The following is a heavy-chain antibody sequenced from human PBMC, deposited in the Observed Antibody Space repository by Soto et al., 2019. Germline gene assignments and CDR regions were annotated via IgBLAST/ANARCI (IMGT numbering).Heavy chain of an antibody. CDR2: IYYSGST. Sequence: PSETLSLTCTVSGGSISSYYWSWIRQPPGKGLEWIGYIYYSGSTNYNPSLKSRVTISVDTSKNQFSLKLSSVTAADTAVYYCARRRVSGIVDYWGQGTLVTVS. V-gene: IGHV4-59*01. CDR3: ARRRVSGIVDY. J-gene: IGHJ4*02. CDR1: GGSISSYY. D-gene: IGHD6-13*01.